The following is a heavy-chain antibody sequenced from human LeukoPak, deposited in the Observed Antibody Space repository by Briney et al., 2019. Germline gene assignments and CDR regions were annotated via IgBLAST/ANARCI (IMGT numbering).Heavy chain of an antibody. CDR2: ISSSSSYI. CDR3: AILAVAGTPGNWFDP. Sequence: GGSLRLSCAASGFTFSSYSMNWVRQAPGKGLEWVSSISSSSSYIYYADSVKGRFTISRDNAKNSLYLQMNSLRAEDTAVYYCAILAVAGTPGNWFDPWGQGTLVTVSS. D-gene: IGHD6-19*01. V-gene: IGHV3-21*01. J-gene: IGHJ5*02. CDR1: GFTFSSYS.